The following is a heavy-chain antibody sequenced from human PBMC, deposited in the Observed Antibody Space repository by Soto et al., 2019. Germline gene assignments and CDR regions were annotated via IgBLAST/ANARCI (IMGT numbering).Heavy chain of an antibody. CDR1: GGSLSGYY. CDR3: ARWTFGRDAFDI. J-gene: IGHJ3*02. D-gene: IGHD3-16*01. CDR2: INHSEST. Sequence: SETLSLTCAVYGGSLSGYYWSWIRQPPGKGLEWIAEINHSESTNHNPSLKSRVTISVDTSKNQFSLKLSSVTAADTAVYYCARWTFGRDAFDIWGQGTMVTVS. V-gene: IGHV4-34*01.